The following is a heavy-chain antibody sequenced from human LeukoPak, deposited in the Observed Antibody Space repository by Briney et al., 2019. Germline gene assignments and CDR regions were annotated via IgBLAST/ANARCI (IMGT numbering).Heavy chain of an antibody. CDR1: GFTFSSYA. J-gene: IGHJ4*02. D-gene: IGHD1-1*01. CDR3: ATGSGTSNAPLDY. Sequence: GGSLRLSCAASGFTFSSYAMSWVRQAPGKGLEWVSAISGSGGSTYYADSVKGRFTISRDNSKNTLYLQINSLRAEDTAVYYCATGSGTSNAPLDYWGQGTLVTVSS. CDR2: ISGSGGST. V-gene: IGHV3-23*01.